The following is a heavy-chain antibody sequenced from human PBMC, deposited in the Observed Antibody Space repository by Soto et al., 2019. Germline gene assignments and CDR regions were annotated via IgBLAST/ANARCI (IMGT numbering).Heavy chain of an antibody. D-gene: IGHD3-10*01. J-gene: IGHJ4*02. Sequence: GASVKVSCKASGGTFSSYAISWVRQAPGPGLEWMGGIIPIFGTANYAQKFQGRVTITADESTSTAYMELSSLRSEDTAVYYCAFGELLLSMDYWGQGTLVTVS. V-gene: IGHV1-69*13. CDR1: GGTFSSYA. CDR2: IIPIFGTA. CDR3: AFGELLLSMDY.